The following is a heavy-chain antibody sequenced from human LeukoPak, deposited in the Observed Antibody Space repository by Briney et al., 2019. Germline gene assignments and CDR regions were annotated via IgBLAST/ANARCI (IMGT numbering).Heavy chain of an antibody. Sequence: ASVKVSCKASGYTFTNYYMHWVRQAPGQGLEWMGIINPSGGSTSFAQKFQGRVIMTRDTSTSTVYMELSSLRSEDTAVYYCARGVYVWWELHRNWFDPRGQGTLVTVSS. V-gene: IGHV1-46*01. J-gene: IGHJ5*02. CDR2: INPSGGST. D-gene: IGHD1-26*01. CDR3: ARGVYVWWELHRNWFDP. CDR1: GYTFTNYY.